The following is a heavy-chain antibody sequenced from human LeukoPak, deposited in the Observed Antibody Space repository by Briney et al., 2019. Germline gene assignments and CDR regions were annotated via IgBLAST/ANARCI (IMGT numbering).Heavy chain of an antibody. CDR3: ARTVGWELLREWYFDY. D-gene: IGHD1-26*01. Sequence: SETLSLTCTVSGGSISSSSYYWGWIRQPPGKGLEWIGYIYHSGGTYYNPSLKSRVTISVDRSKNQFSLKLSSVTAADTAVYYCARTVGWELLREWYFDYWGQGTLVTVSS. CDR1: GGSISSSSYY. V-gene: IGHV4-30-2*01. J-gene: IGHJ4*02. CDR2: IYHSGGT.